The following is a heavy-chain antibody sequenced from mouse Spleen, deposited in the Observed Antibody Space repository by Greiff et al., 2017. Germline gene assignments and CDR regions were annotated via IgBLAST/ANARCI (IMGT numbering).Heavy chain of an antibody. Sequence: QVQLKQSGPELVKPGASVKMSCKASGYTFTDYVISWVKQRTGQGLEWIGEIYPGSGSTYYNEKFKGKATLTADKSSNTAYMQLSSLTSEDSAVYFCARFYGNLGGFAYWGQGTLVTVSA. V-gene: IGHV1-77*01. CDR3: ARFYGNLGGFAY. CDR2: IYPGSGST. D-gene: IGHD2-1*01. J-gene: IGHJ3*01. CDR1: GYTFTDYV.